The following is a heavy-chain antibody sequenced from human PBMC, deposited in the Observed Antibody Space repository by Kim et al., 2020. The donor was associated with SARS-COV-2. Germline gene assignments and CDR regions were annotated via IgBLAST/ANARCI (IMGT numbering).Heavy chain of an antibody. CDR3: ASLANWEGKPYYYYGMDV. Sequence: SETLSLTCTVSGGSISSHYWSWIRQPPGKGLEWIGYIHYSGSTNYNPSLKSRVTISVDTSENQFSLKLRSVTAADTAVYYCASLANWEGKPYYYYGMDVWGQGTTVTVSS. CDR2: IHYSGST. D-gene: IGHD7-27*01. J-gene: IGHJ6*02. CDR1: GGSISSHY. V-gene: IGHV4-59*11.